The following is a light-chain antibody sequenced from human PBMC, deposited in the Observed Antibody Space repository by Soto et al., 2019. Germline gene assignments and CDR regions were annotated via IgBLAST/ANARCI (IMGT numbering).Light chain of an antibody. CDR3: QQYGSSLTWT. Sequence: EIVLTQSPGTLSLSPGERATLSCRASQSVSSSYLAWYQQKPGQAPRLLIYGASSRATGIPDRFSGSGSGTDFPLTISRLEPEDFAVYYCQQYGSSLTWTFGQGTKGEIK. V-gene: IGKV3-20*01. J-gene: IGKJ1*01. CDR1: QSVSSSY. CDR2: GAS.